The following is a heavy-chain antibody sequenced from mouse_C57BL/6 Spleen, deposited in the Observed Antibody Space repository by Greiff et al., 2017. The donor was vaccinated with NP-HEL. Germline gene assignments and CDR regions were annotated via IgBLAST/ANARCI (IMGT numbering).Heavy chain of an antibody. CDR1: GFTFSDYY. CDR3: AREGVYYGNYEWYFDV. Sequence: EVKLVESEGGLVQPGSSMKLSCTASGFTFSDYYMAWVRQVPEKGLEWVANINYDGSSTYYLDSLKSRFIISRDNAKNILYLQMSSLKSEDTATYYCAREGVYYGNYEWYFDVWGTGTTVTVSS. V-gene: IGHV5-16*01. D-gene: IGHD2-1*01. J-gene: IGHJ1*03. CDR2: INYDGSST.